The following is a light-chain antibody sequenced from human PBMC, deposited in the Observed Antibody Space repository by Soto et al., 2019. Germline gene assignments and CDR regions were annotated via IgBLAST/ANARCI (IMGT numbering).Light chain of an antibody. CDR1: QSVSSN. CDR2: GAS. CDR3: QQYNNWPPLP. Sequence: EIVMTQSPATLSVSPGERATLSCRASQSVSSNLAWYQQKPGQATRLLIYGASTRATGIPARFSGSWSGKEFTLTISSLQSEDFAVYSCQQYNNWPPLPCGGGTKVEIK. V-gene: IGKV3-15*01. J-gene: IGKJ4*01.